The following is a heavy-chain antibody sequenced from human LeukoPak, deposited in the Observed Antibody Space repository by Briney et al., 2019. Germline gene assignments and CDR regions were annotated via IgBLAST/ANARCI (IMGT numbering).Heavy chain of an antibody. J-gene: IGHJ4*02. Sequence: GGSLRLSWVTSGFIFDDYGMTWVRHAPGKGLEWVSSISGSGDSTYYADSVKGRFTISRDNAKNSLYLQMNSLRAEDTAVYYCARRLRRNYFDYWGQGTLVTVSS. CDR1: GFIFDDYG. CDR2: ISGSGDST. CDR3: ARRLRRNYFDY. D-gene: IGHD4-17*01. V-gene: IGHV3-48*03.